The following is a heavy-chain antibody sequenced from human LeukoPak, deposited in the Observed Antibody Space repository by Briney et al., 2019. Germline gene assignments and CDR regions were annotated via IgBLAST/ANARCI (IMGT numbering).Heavy chain of an antibody. Sequence: GGSLRLSCAASGFTFSNYDMHWVRQAPGKGLEWVAVIWFDGSNKFYADSVKGRFTISRDNSRNTLYLQMNSLRAEDTAVYYCASSAGALIDCWGQGTLVIVSS. CDR3: ASSAGALIDC. D-gene: IGHD6-19*01. J-gene: IGHJ4*02. CDR1: GFTFSNYD. V-gene: IGHV3-33*01. CDR2: IWFDGSNK.